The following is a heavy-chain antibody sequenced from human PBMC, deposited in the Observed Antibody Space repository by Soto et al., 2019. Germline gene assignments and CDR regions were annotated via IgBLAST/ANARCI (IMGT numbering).Heavy chain of an antibody. D-gene: IGHD1-26*01. Sequence: QVQLVQSGAEVKKPGASVKVSCKASGYRFEIYAMTWVRQAPGQGLEWMGWISAYSVDTYSAQKFQDRLTMTKDTSTGTAYMESRSLSSADTAVYYCARGHGAIRGALDVWGQGTTVTVSS. CDR3: ARGHGAIRGALDV. V-gene: IGHV1-18*01. CDR2: ISAYSVDT. J-gene: IGHJ6*02. CDR1: GYRFEIYA.